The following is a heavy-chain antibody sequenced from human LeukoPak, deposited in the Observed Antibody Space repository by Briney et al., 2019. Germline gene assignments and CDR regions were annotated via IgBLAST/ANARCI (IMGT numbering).Heavy chain of an antibody. CDR2: ISGSGGNT. Sequence: GGSLRLSCAASGFTFSSYPLSWVRQAPGKGLEWVSLISGSGGNTYYADSVKGRFTISRDNSKNTLYLQMSSLRAEDTAAYFCAKERPTTTAFDYWGQGALVTVSS. CDR3: AKERPTTTAFDY. CDR1: GFTFSSYP. V-gene: IGHV3-23*01. D-gene: IGHD4-11*01. J-gene: IGHJ4*02.